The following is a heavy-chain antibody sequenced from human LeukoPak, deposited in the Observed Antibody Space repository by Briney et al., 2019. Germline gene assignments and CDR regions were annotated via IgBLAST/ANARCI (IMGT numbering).Heavy chain of an antibody. D-gene: IGHD3-22*01. CDR1: GFTFRSFA. CDR3: ARDVLYDSIAYYSDC. Sequence: GGSLRLSCAASGFTFRSFAMSWVRQAPGKGLEWVSGINWNGDSTGYADSVKGRFTISRDNAKHSLYLQMNSLTTEDTAFYYCARDVLYDSIAYYSDCWGQGTLVTVSS. V-gene: IGHV3-20*04. CDR2: INWNGDST. J-gene: IGHJ4*02.